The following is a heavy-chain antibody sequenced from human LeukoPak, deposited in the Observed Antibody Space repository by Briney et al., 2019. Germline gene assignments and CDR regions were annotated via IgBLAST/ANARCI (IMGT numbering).Heavy chain of an antibody. CDR2: ITGSGISA. CDR3: AKDLPALEY. D-gene: IGHD2-2*01. Sequence: PGGSLRLSCDASGFTFSTYAMAWVRQAPGKGLEWVSLITGSGISAYYADSVRGRFSISRDNSKNTVYLQLYSLRAEDTAVYYCAKDLPALEYWGQGTMVTVSS. J-gene: IGHJ4*02. CDR1: GFTFSTYA. V-gene: IGHV3-23*01.